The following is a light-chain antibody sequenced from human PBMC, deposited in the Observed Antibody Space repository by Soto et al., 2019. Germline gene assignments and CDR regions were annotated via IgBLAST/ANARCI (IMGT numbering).Light chain of an antibody. CDR3: QQYYHWPRT. CDR1: QSVGSN. J-gene: IGKJ1*01. CDR2: AAS. Sequence: EVVLTQSPATLSVSPGERVTLSCRASQSVGSNLAWFQQKPGQAPRLLMYAASTRPTSIAARFSGSGSGTDFILTITSLQSEDSGAFYCQQYYHWPRTFGQGTKVVIK. V-gene: IGKV3-15*01.